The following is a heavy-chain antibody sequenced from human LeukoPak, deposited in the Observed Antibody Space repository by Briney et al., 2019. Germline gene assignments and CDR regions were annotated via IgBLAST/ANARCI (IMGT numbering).Heavy chain of an antibody. D-gene: IGHD3-22*01. CDR1: GSSITNGYY. J-gene: IGHJ4*02. CDR3: ARSLTMIVVGYYFDY. CDR2: IYHTGTT. V-gene: IGHV4-38-2*02. Sequence: SETLSLTCTVSGSSITNGYYWDWIRQTPGKGLEWIGSIYHTGTTNYRPSLKSRVTISVDTSKNQFSLKLSSVTAADTAVYYCARSLTMIVVGYYFDYWGQGTLVTVSS.